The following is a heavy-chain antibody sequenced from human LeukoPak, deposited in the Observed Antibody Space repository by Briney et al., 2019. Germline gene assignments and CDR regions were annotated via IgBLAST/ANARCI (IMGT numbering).Heavy chain of an antibody. CDR3: ARTSSSSGVAAFDI. D-gene: IGHD6-6*01. V-gene: IGHV5-51*01. CDR1: GYTFTNYW. Sequence: GESLKISCKGSGYTFTNYWIGWVRQMPGKGLGFMGIIYPGDSDTRYSPSFQGQVTISADKSISTAYLQWSSLKASDTAMYYCARTSSSSGVAAFDIWGQGTMVTVSS. CDR2: IYPGDSDT. J-gene: IGHJ3*02.